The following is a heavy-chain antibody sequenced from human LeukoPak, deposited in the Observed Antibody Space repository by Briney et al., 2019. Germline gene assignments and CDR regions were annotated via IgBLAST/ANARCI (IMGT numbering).Heavy chain of an antibody. CDR3: ARDDTRISSSWYASTDNWFGP. Sequence: SETLSLTCTVSGGSISSSSYYWGWIRQPPGKGLEWIGSIYYSGSTYYNPSLKSRVTISVDTSKNQFSLKLSSVTAADTAVYYCARDDTRISSSWYASTDNWFGPWGQGTLVTVSS. CDR2: IYYSGST. D-gene: IGHD6-13*01. V-gene: IGHV4-39*07. CDR1: GGSISSSSYY. J-gene: IGHJ5*02.